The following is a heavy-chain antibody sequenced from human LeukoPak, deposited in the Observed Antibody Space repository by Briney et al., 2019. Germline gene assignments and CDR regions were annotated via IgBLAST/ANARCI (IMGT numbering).Heavy chain of an antibody. V-gene: IGHV3-53*01. Sequence: GSLRLSCAASGFTFSSIATTWVRQAPGKGLEWVSYTYSDGRTYYADSVKGRFTISRDNSQNTLYLQMKSLRAEDTAIYYCARDYYGSGSYFNSSDYWGQGTLVSVST. CDR3: ARDYYGSGSYFNSSDY. D-gene: IGHD3-10*01. CDR1: GFTFSSIA. CDR2: TYSDGRT. J-gene: IGHJ4*02.